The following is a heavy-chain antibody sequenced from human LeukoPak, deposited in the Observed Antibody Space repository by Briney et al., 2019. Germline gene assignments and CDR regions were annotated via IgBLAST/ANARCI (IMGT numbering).Heavy chain of an antibody. CDR2: IYYSGST. Sequence: SETLSLTCTVSGGSISSSSYYWGWIRQPPGKGLEWIGSIYYSGSTYYNPSLKNRVTISVDTSKNQFSLKLSSVTAADTAVYYCARPGVYCSSTSCPFDYWGQGTLVTVSS. D-gene: IGHD2-2*01. J-gene: IGHJ4*02. CDR1: GGSISSSSYY. CDR3: ARPGVYCSSTSCPFDY. V-gene: IGHV4-39*01.